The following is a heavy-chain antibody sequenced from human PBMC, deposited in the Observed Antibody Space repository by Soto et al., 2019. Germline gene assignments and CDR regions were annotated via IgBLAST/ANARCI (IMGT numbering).Heavy chain of an antibody. J-gene: IGHJ3*02. D-gene: IGHD3-22*01. Sequence: QVQLVQSGAEVKKPGASVKVSCKASGYTFTSYDINWVRQAPGQGLEWMGGIIPIFGTANYAQKFQGRVTITADKSTSTAYMELSSLRSEDTAVYYCARIRDYYDSSGYYAFDIWGQGTMVTVSS. V-gene: IGHV1-69*06. CDR2: IIPIFGTA. CDR1: GYTFTSYD. CDR3: ARIRDYYDSSGYYAFDI.